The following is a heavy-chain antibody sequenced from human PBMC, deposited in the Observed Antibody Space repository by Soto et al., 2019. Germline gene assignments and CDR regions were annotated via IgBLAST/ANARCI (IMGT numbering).Heavy chain of an antibody. CDR3: ARDIMGTNYYYYGMDV. Sequence: SDTKCLTCTVSDVNIRSYYWIWLRTPPGKGLEWIGYIYYSGSTNYNPSLKSRVTISVDTSKNQFSLKLSSVTAADTAVYYCARDIMGTNYYYYGMDVWGQGTTVTVSS. V-gene: IGHV4-59*01. CDR2: IYYSGST. J-gene: IGHJ6*02. CDR1: DVNIRSYY. D-gene: IGHD2-8*01.